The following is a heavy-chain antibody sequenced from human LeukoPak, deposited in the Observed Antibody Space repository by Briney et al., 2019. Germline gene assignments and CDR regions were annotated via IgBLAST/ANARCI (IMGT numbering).Heavy chain of an antibody. CDR2: ISWNSGSI. D-gene: IGHD6-19*01. J-gene: IGHJ4*02. V-gene: IGHV3-9*01. CDR1: GFTFDDYA. Sequence: GGSLRLSCAASGFTFDDYAMHWVRHAPGKGLEWVSGISWNSGSIGYADSVKGRFTISRDNAKNSLYLQMNSLRAEDTAVYHCASVIAVAALFDYWGQGTLVTVYS. CDR3: ASVIAVAALFDY.